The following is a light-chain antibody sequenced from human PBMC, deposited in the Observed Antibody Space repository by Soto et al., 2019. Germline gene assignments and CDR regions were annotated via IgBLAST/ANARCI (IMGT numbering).Light chain of an antibody. Sequence: EIVLTQSPGTLSLSPGERATLSCRASQSVSSTYLAWYQQKPGQAPRLLISGASTRATGITDRFRGSGSGTDFTLTISRLEPEDFAVDYCQQYSGSPWTFGQGTKVEIK. V-gene: IGKV3-20*01. J-gene: IGKJ1*01. CDR2: GAS. CDR1: QSVSSTY. CDR3: QQYSGSPWT.